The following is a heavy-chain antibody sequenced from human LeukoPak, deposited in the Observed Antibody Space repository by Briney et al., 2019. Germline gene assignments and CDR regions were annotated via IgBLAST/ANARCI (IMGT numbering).Heavy chain of an antibody. CDR2: IIPIFGTA. Sequence: RASVKVSCKASGGTFSSYAISWVRQAPGQGLEWMGGIIPIFGTANYAQKFQGRVTITADESTSTAYMELSSLRSEDTAVYYCAREPSHYYYYMDVWGKGTTVTVSS. V-gene: IGHV1-69*13. CDR1: GGTFSSYA. J-gene: IGHJ6*03. CDR3: AREPSHYYYYMDV.